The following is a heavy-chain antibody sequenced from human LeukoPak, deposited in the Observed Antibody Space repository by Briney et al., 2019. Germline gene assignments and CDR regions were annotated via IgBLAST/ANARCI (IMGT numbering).Heavy chain of an antibody. CDR2: IDHSGRT. CDR1: GGSISSSSYY. CDR3: ARKSIVTAGRKPYDF. Sequence: PSETLSLTCTVSGGSISSSSYYWSWIRQPPGKGLEWIGEIDHSGRTNSNASLKSRVTLSVDMSKNQFSLRLSSVTAADTAVYYCARKSIVTAGRKPYDFWDQGTLVTVSP. D-gene: IGHD6-13*01. V-gene: IGHV4-39*07. J-gene: IGHJ4*02.